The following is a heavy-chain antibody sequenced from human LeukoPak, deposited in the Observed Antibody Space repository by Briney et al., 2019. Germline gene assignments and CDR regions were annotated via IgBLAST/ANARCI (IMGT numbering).Heavy chain of an antibody. CDR2: IYYTGST. J-gene: IGHJ3*02. V-gene: IGHV4-39*07. Sequence: SETLSLTCTVSGGSISSRTYYWGWIRQPPGKGLEWIGSIYYTGSTFYNPSLKSRVTISVDTSKNQFSMKLSSVTTADAAVYFCAREWTTWGAFDIWGQGTMVTVSS. D-gene: IGHD2/OR15-2a*01. CDR1: GGSISSRTYY. CDR3: AREWTTWGAFDI.